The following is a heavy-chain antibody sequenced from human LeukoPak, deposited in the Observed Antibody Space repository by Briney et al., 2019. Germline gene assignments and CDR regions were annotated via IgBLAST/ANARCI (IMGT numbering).Heavy chain of an antibody. Sequence: PGGSLRLSCAASGFTFSSYAMHWVRQAPGKGLEYVSAISSDGGSTYYANSVKGRFTISRDNSKNTLYPQMGSLRAEDTAVYYCARARGDYYDSSGSGSWFDPWGQGTLVTVSS. CDR2: ISSDGGST. D-gene: IGHD3-22*01. J-gene: IGHJ5*02. V-gene: IGHV3-64*01. CDR1: GFTFSSYA. CDR3: ARARGDYYDSSGSGSWFDP.